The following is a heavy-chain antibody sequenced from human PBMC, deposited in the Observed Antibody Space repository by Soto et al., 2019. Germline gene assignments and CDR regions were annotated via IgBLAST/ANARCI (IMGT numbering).Heavy chain of an antibody. CDR2: ISGSGGST. CDR1: GFTFSSYA. CDR3: AKEKLAAHYWYFDL. Sequence: EVQLLESGGGLVQPGGSLRLSCAASGFTFSSYAMSWVRQAPGKGLEWVSAISGSGGSTYYADSEKGRFTISRDNSKNTLYQQMNSLIAEDTAVYYCAKEKLAAHYWYFDLWGRGTLVTVSS. V-gene: IGHV3-23*01. D-gene: IGHD6-6*01. J-gene: IGHJ2*01.